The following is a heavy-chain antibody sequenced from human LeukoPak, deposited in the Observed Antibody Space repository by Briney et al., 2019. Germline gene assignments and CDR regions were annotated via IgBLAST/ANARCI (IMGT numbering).Heavy chain of an antibody. CDR2: ISYDGSNK. CDR3: AKDRTPYYYYYYMDV. CDR1: GFTFSSYG. Sequence: GGSLRLSCAASGFTFSSYGMHWVRQAPGKGLEWVAVISYDGSNKYYADSVKGRFTISRDNSKNTLYLQMNSLRAEDTAVYYCAKDRTPYYYYYYMDVWGKGTTVTVSS. D-gene: IGHD1-14*01. V-gene: IGHV3-30*18. J-gene: IGHJ6*03.